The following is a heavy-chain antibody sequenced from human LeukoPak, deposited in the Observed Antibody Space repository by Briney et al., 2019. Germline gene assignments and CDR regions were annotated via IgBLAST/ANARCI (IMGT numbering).Heavy chain of an antibody. D-gene: IGHD3-10*01. V-gene: IGHV3-7*01. Sequence: GGPLRLSCEASGFSISSYWMTWVRQAPGKGLEWVANIKKQGSEKYYVDSVKGRFTIARDNAKNSLYLQMNNLRAEDTAMYYCARHAYYVFDIWGQGTMVTVSS. J-gene: IGHJ3*02. CDR3: ARHAYYVFDI. CDR1: GFSISSYW. CDR2: IKKQGSEK.